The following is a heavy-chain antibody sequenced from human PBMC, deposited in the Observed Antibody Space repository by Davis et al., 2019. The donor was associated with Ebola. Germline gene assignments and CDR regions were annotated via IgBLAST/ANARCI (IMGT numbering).Heavy chain of an antibody. CDR1: GFTFSSYS. D-gene: IGHD5-18*01. V-gene: IGHV3-53*04. CDR2: IYSGGST. Sequence: GESLKISCAASGFTFSSYSMNWVRQAPGKGLEWVSVIYSGGSTYYADSVKGRFTISRHNSKNTLYLQMNSLRAEDTAVYYCARGLYPDTAMGLDYWGQGTLVTVSS. J-gene: IGHJ4*02. CDR3: ARGLYPDTAMGLDY.